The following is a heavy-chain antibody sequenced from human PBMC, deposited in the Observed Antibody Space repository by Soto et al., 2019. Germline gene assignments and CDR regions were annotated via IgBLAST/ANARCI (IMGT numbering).Heavy chain of an antibody. CDR1: GFTFSSYA. D-gene: IGHD4-17*01. J-gene: IGHJ5*02. CDR3: APLRLYHWSDP. CDR2: ISGSGGST. Sequence: EVQLLESGGGLVQPGGSLRLSCAASGFTFSSYAMSWVRQPPGKGLEWASAISGSGGSTYYADSVKGRFTISRDNSKDRLHLQMNRLRAGGTAVYSGAPLRLYHWSDPLGQGTLVTVSS. V-gene: IGHV3-23*01.